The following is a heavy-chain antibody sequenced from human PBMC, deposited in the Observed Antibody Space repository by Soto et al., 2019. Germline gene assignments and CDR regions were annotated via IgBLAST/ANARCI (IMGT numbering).Heavy chain of an antibody. V-gene: IGHV1-69*08. Sequence: QVQLVQSGAEVKKPGSSVKVSCKTSGGTFSNDIITWVRQAPGQGLEWMGRIITLLGTANYAQKFQGRVTIPADKSTSTAYMELNSLKSEDTAVYYCSKDSPIGSSFSGYDAIDLWGQGTLVTVSS. J-gene: IGHJ5*02. D-gene: IGHD5-12*01. CDR1: GGTFSNDI. CDR3: SKDSPIGSSFSGYDAIDL. CDR2: IITLLGTA.